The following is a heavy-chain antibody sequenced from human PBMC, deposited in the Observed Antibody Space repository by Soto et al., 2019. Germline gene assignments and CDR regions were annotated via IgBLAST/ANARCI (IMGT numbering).Heavy chain of an antibody. J-gene: IGHJ5*02. V-gene: IGHV3-13*01. CDR3: ARQASYWHGGGGWFDP. Sequence: EVQLVESGGGLVQPGGSLRLSCAASGFTFSAYDMHWVRQPTGKGLEWVSAIGTLHDTYYPDSVKGRFTISRENAKNSLYLQMNSLTTGDMAVYYCARQASYWHGGGGWFDPWGQGTLVTVSS. CDR1: GFTFSAYD. CDR2: IGTLHDT. D-gene: IGHD2-8*02.